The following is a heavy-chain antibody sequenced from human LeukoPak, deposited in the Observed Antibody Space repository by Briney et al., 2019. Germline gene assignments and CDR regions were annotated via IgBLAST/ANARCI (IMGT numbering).Heavy chain of an antibody. CDR3: AKVPYSGAYYYGMDV. V-gene: IGHV3-23*01. CDR2: ISGSGGST. J-gene: IGHJ6*02. D-gene: IGHD2-15*01. Sequence: GGSLRLSCAASGFTFSSYAMSWVRQAPGKGLGWVSAISGSGGSTYYADSVKGRFTISRDNSKNTLYLQMNSLRAEDTAVYYCAKVPYSGAYYYGMDVWGQGTTVTVSS. CDR1: GFTFSSYA.